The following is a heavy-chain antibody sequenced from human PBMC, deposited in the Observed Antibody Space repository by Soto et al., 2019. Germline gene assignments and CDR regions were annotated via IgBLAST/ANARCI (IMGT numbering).Heavy chain of an antibody. Sequence: PSETLSLTCTVCGGSISSGGYYWSWIRQHPGKGLEWIGNIYYSGSTNYNPSLKGRVTISVDTSKNQFSLKLGSVTAADTAVYYCARQGGIVVVPAAIQGFDPWGQGTLVTVSS. CDR3: ARQGGIVVVPAAIQGFDP. CDR1: GGSISSGGYY. J-gene: IGHJ5*02. D-gene: IGHD2-2*02. CDR2: IYYSGST. V-gene: IGHV4-61*08.